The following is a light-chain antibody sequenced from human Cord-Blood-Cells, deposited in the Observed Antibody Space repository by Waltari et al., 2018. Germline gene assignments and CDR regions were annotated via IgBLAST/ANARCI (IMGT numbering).Light chain of an antibody. CDR1: QGIRNY. CDR2: AAS. CDR3: LQHNSYPYR. V-gene: IGKV1-17*01. Sequence: DIQMTQSPSSLSAYVGDRVTITCRASQGIRNYLGWYQQKPGKAPKRLIYAASSLQSGVPSRFSGSGSVTEFTLTISSLQPEDFATYYCLQHNSYPYRFGQGTKLEIK. J-gene: IGKJ2*03.